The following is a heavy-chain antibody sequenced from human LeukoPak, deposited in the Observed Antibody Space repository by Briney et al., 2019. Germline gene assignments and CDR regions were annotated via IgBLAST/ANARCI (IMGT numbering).Heavy chain of an antibody. Sequence: PSETLSLTCTVSGGSISSYYWSWIRQPAGKGLEWIGRIYTSGNTYYNASLKSRVSISVDTSKNHFSLRLTSVTAADTAVYYCARQTGSGLFILPGGQGTLVTVSS. CDR1: GGSISSYY. CDR3: ARQTGSGLFILP. CDR2: IYTSGNT. V-gene: IGHV4-4*07. D-gene: IGHD3/OR15-3a*01. J-gene: IGHJ4*02.